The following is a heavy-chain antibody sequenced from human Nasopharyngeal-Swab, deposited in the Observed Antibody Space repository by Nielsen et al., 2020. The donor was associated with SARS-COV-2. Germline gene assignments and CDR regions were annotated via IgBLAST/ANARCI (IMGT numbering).Heavy chain of an antibody. CDR3: PPPFLPFLLLNYYYYYMDV. V-gene: IGHV4-39*07. D-gene: IGHD3-9*01. CDR2: IYYSGST. CDR1: GGSISSSSYY. J-gene: IGHJ6*03. Sequence: SETLSLTCTVSGGSISSSSYYWGWIRQPPGKGLEWIGSIYYSGSTYYNPSLKSRVTISVDTSKNQFSLKLSSVTAADTAVFSFPPPFLPFLLLNYYYYYMDVWGKGTTVTVSS.